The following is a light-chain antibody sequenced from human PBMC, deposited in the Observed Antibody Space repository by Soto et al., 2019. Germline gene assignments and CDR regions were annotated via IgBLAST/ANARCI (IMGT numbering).Light chain of an antibody. V-gene: IGLV1-44*01. CDR3: AAWDDSLNGV. J-gene: IGLJ2*01. CDR2: SNN. Sequence: QAVVTQPPSASGTPGQRVTISCSGSSSNIGSNGVNWYRQLPGTAPKLLIYSNNQRPSGVPDRFSGSKSGTSASLAISGRQSEDEADYYCAAWDDSLNGVFGGGAKLTVL. CDR1: SSNIGSNG.